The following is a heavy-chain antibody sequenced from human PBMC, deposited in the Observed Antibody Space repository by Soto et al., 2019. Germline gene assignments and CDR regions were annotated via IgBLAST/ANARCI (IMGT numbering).Heavy chain of an antibody. V-gene: IGHV1-69*13. CDR2: IIPIFGTA. CDR3: ARIVNYDILTGYYFRGSDAFDI. Sequence: SVKVSCKASGGTFSSYAISWVRQAPGQGLEWMGGIIPIFGTANYAQKFQGRVTITADESTSTAYMELSSLRSEDTAVYYCARIVNYDILTGYYFRGSDAFDIWGQGTMVTVSS. CDR1: GGTFSSYA. J-gene: IGHJ3*02. D-gene: IGHD3-9*01.